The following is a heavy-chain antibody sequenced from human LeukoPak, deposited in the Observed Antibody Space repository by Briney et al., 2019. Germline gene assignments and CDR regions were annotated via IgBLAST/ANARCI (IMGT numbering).Heavy chain of an antibody. CDR2: VNPNSGGT. CDR3: AREVVYCSITTCPLYGY. D-gene: IGHD2-2*01. V-gene: IGHV1-2*02. J-gene: IGHJ4*02. Sequence: ASVKVSCKASGYTFTDYYVHWVRQAPGQGLEWMGWVNPNSGGTNYAQKFQGRVTMTRDTSVSTSYMELSSLRSDDTAVYYCAREVVYCSITTCPLYGYWGQGTLDTVSS. CDR1: GYTFTDYY.